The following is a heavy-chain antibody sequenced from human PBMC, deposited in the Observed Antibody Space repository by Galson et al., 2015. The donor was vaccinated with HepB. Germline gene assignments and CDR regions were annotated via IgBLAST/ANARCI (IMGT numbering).Heavy chain of an antibody. V-gene: IGHV3-64D*06. D-gene: IGHD6-13*01. Sequence: SLRLSCAASGFTFSSYAMHWVRQAPGKGLEYVSAISSNGGSTYYADSVKGRFTISRDNSKNTLYLQMSSLRAEDTAVYYCVARIAAAGEFDYWGQGTLVTVSS. CDR3: VARIAAAGEFDY. CDR2: ISSNGGST. CDR1: GFTFSSYA. J-gene: IGHJ4*02.